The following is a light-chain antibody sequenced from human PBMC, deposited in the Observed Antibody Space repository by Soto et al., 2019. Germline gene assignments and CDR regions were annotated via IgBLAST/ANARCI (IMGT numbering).Light chain of an antibody. V-gene: IGKV3-15*01. CDR1: QSISSN. CDR2: GAS. J-gene: IGKJ1*01. CDR3: QQNNHWLWT. Sequence: EIVMTQSPATLSVSPGERATLSCRASQSISSNLAWYQQKPGQAPRLLIYGASTRATGIPARFSGSGSGTEFTLPITSLQSEDFAVYYCQQNNHWLWTFGQGTKVEIK.